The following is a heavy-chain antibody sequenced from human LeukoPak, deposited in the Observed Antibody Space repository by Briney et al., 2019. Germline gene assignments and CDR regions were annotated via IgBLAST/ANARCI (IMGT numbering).Heavy chain of an antibody. J-gene: IGHJ4*02. D-gene: IGHD6-19*01. V-gene: IGHV3-23*01. Sequence: GGSLRHSCAASGFTFSSYAMSWVRQAPGKGLEWVSGISGNGGNTYYADSVKGRVPIPRDNSKNTLYLQINSLRAEDTALYYCAKGVGWMYYFDYWGQGTLVTVSS. CDR2: ISGNGGNT. CDR3: AKGVGWMYYFDY. CDR1: GFTFSSYA.